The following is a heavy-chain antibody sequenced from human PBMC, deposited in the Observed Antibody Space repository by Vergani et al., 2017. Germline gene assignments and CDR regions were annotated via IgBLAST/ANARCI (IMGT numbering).Heavy chain of an antibody. D-gene: IGHD3-22*01. CDR3: ARDSGDYYDSSGGIFDY. J-gene: IGHJ4*02. CDR2: IYYSGST. Sequence: QVQLQESGPGLVKPSETLSLTCTVSGGSVSSGSYYWSWIRQPPGKGLEWIGYIYYSGSTNYNPSLKSRVTISVDTAKNQFSLKLSSVTAADTAVYYCARDSGDYYDSSGGIFDYGGQGTLVTVSS. V-gene: IGHV4-61*01. CDR1: GGSVSSGSYY.